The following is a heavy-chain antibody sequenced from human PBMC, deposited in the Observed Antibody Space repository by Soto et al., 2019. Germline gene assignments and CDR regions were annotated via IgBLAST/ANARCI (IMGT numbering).Heavy chain of an antibody. Sequence: PGGSLRLSCAASGFTFSSYAMSWVRQAPGKGLEWVSAISGSGGSTYYADSVKGRFTISRDNSKNTLYLQMNSLRAEDTAVYYCAKDRHGYPTPHDAFDIWGQGTMVTVSS. CDR1: GFTFSSYA. D-gene: IGHD6-13*01. J-gene: IGHJ3*02. V-gene: IGHV3-23*01. CDR2: ISGSGGST. CDR3: AKDRHGYPTPHDAFDI.